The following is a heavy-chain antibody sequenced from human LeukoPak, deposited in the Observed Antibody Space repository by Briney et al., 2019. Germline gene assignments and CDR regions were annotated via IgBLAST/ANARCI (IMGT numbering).Heavy chain of an antibody. CDR3: AKDEITMVRGGVAYYFDY. Sequence: GGSLRLSCAASGFTFSSCAMSWVRQAPGKGLEWVSAISGSGGSTYYADSVKGRFTISRDNSKNTLYLQMNSLRAEDTAVYYCAKDEITMVRGGVAYYFDYWGQGTLVTVSS. CDR1: GFTFSSCA. V-gene: IGHV3-23*01. CDR2: ISGSGGST. D-gene: IGHD3-10*01. J-gene: IGHJ4*02.